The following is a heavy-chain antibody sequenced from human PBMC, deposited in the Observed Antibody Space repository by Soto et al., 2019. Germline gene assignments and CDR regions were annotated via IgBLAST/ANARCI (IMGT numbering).Heavy chain of an antibody. J-gene: IGHJ4*02. CDR1: GFTFSSYA. D-gene: IGHD2-21*02. V-gene: IGHV3-30-3*01. CDR2: ISYDGSNK. Sequence: QVQLVESGGGVVQPGRSLRLSCAASGFTFSSYAMHWVHQAPGKGLEWVAVISYDGSNKYYADSVKGRFTISRDNSKNTLYLQMNCLRAEDTAVYNCAREVDCYFDYWGQGTLVTVSS. CDR3: AREVDCYFDY.